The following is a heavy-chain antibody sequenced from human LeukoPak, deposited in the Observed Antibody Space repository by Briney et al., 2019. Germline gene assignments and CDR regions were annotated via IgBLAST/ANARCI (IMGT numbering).Heavy chain of an antibody. J-gene: IGHJ5*02. D-gene: IGHD2-15*01. Sequence: PGESLTLSCAASRFSFTKAWMTWVRQPPGKGLEWVGQIKSKGNGETTDYAAPVKGRFTISRDDSKSTVYLQMNSLKPEDTGVYYCTTDEYCIGGSCYSYGWFDPWGQGTWVTVSS. CDR2: IKSKGNGETT. CDR1: RFSFTKAW. V-gene: IGHV3-15*01. CDR3: TTDEYCIGGSCYSYGWFDP.